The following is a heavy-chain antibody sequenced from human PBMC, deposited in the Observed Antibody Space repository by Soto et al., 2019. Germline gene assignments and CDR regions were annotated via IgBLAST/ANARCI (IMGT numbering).Heavy chain of an antibody. V-gene: IGHV3-74*01. CDR2: INGDGRGT. Sequence: EVQLVESGGGLVQPGGSLRLSCAASGFTFSGSWMHWVRQAPGKGLVWVSRINGDGRGTSYADFVKGRFTISRDDANNTLFLQMNGLRAEDTAVYYCARGIFGAGTANDYWGQGTLVTVSS. CDR1: GFTFSGSW. CDR3: ARGIFGAGTANDY. J-gene: IGHJ4*02. D-gene: IGHD3-10*01.